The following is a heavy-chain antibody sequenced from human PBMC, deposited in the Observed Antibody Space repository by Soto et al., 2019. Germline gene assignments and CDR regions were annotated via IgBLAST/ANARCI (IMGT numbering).Heavy chain of an antibody. CDR2: IKQDGSEK. J-gene: IGHJ6*02. Sequence: LRLSCAASGFTFSRYWMNWVRQAPGKGLEWVASIKQDGSEKYYVDSVKGRFTISRDDAKNSLYLQMNSLRASDTAMYYCARQRITMVRGVIITGYYYGMDVWGQGTTVTVSS. V-gene: IGHV3-7*03. D-gene: IGHD3-10*01. CDR1: GFTFSRYW. CDR3: ARQRITMVRGVIITGYYYGMDV.